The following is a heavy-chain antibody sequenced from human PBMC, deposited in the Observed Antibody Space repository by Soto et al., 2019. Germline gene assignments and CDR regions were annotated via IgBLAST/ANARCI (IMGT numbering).Heavy chain of an antibody. J-gene: IGHJ6*02. CDR1: GGSISSGDYY. Sequence: QVQLQESGPGLVKPSQTLSLTCTVSGGSISSGDYYWSWIRQPPGKGLEWIGYIYYSGSTYYHPSLKSRVTISVDTSKNQFSLKLSSVTAADTAVYYCARVPRIAAQGYYYYYGMDVWGQGTTVTVSS. CDR2: IYYSGST. V-gene: IGHV4-30-4*01. CDR3: ARVPRIAAQGYYYYYGMDV. D-gene: IGHD6-6*01.